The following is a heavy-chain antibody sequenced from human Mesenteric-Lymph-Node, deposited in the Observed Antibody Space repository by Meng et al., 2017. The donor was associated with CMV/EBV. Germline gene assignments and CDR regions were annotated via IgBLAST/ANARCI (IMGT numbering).Heavy chain of an antibody. J-gene: IGHJ5*02. Sequence: GGSLRPSCAASGFTFSNYGMYWVRQAPGQGLEWVASIRSDGSNKYYVDSVEGRFTISRDNSKNTLYLQMNSLRAEDTAVYYCAKVRYCTDVVCAWGQGTVVTVSS. CDR1: GFTFSNYG. CDR3: AKVRYCTDVVCA. D-gene: IGHD2-8*01. CDR2: IRSDGSNK. V-gene: IGHV3-30*02.